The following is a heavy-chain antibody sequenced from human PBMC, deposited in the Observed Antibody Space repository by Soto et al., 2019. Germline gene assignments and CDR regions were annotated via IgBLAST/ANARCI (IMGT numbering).Heavy chain of an antibody. CDR1: GFTFSSYS. V-gene: IGHV3-21*01. CDR3: ARAALEYSSSHLDY. Sequence: GGSLRLSCAASGFTFSSYSMNWVRQAPGKGLEWVSSISSSSSYIYYADSVKGRFTISRDNAKNSLYLQMNSLRAEDTAVYYCARAALEYSSSHLDYWGQGTLVTVSS. J-gene: IGHJ4*02. D-gene: IGHD6-6*01. CDR2: ISSSSSYI.